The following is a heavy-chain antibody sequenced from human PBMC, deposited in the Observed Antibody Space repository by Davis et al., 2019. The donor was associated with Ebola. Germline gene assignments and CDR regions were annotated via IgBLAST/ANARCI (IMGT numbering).Heavy chain of an antibody. J-gene: IGHJ3*02. CDR3: ARGRPRVWLGGAFDI. V-gene: IGHV4-39*07. CDR2: IHHSGST. D-gene: IGHD5-12*01. Sequence: MPSETLSLTCTVSGGSISSSSYYWGWIRQPPGKGLEWIGEIHHSGSTNYNPSLKSRVTISVDTSENQFSLKLGSVTAADTAVYYCARGRPRVWLGGAFDIWGQGTMVTVSS. CDR1: GGSISSSSYY.